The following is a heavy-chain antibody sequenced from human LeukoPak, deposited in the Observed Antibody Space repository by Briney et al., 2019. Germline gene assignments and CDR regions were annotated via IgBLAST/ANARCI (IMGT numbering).Heavy chain of an antibody. Sequence: SDTLSLTCAVSGESLNYYYWSWIRQSPEKGLEWIGEVFDGKTTNYNPSLKSRVTISAVTSSSQFSLNLKSVTAADTAVYYCASGAWATRLHSWAQGTLVIVSS. J-gene: IGHJ4*02. V-gene: IGHV4-34*12. CDR1: GESLNYYY. CDR2: VFDGKTT. D-gene: IGHD5-24*01. CDR3: ASGAWATRLHS.